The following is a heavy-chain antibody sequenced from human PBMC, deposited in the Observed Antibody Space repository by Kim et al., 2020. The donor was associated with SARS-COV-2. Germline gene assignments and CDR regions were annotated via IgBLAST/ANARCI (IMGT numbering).Heavy chain of an antibody. CDR1: GYTFTGYY. CDR3: ARDQRGGSYYVHYFDY. Sequence: ASVKVSCKASGYTFTGYYMHWVRQAPGQGLEWMGWINPNSGGTNYAQKFQGRVTMTRDTSISTAYMELSRLRSDDTAVYYCARDQRGGSYYVHYFDYWGQRTLVTVSA. CDR2: INPNSGGT. J-gene: IGHJ4*02. D-gene: IGHD1-26*01. V-gene: IGHV1-2*02.